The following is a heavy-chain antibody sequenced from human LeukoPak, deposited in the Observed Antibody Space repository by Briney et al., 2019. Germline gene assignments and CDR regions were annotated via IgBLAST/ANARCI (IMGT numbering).Heavy chain of an antibody. CDR3: ARQSDGLSFDY. V-gene: IGHV3-74*01. D-gene: IGHD4/OR15-4a*01. CDR1: GFTFSSYW. J-gene: IGHJ4*02. CDR2: INTDGSST. Sequence: PGGSLRLSCAASGFTFSSYWMHWVRQAPGKGLVWVSRINTDGSSTSYADSVKGRFTISRDNAKNTLYLQMNSLRAEDTAVYYCARQSDGLSFDYWGQGTLVTVSS.